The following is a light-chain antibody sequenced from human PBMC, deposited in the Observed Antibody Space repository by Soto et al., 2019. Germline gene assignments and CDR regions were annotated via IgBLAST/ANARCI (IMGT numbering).Light chain of an antibody. J-gene: IGKJ1*01. V-gene: IGKV3D-20*02. CDR2: GAS. CDR1: QSVSSSY. Sequence: EIVFTQSPCTLSLSPGERATLSCRASQSVSSSYLAWYQQKPGQAPRLLIYGASSRATGIPDRFSGSGSGTDFTLTISSLEPEDFAVYYCQQRSDWPWTFGQGTKVDI. CDR3: QQRSDWPWT.